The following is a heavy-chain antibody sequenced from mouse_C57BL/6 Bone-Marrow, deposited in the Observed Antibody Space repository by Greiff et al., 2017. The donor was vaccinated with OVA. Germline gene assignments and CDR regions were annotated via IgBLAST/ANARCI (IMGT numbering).Heavy chain of an antibody. CDR3: ARGDYYGSSYRCFEV. CDR1: GYAFSSYW. D-gene: IGHD1-1*01. V-gene: IGHV1-80*01. CDR2: IYPGDGDT. J-gene: IGHJ1*03. Sequence: QVQLKQSGAELVKPGASVKLSCKASGYAFSSYWMNWVKQRPGQGLEWIGQIYPGDGDTNYNGKFKGKATLTADKSSSTAYMQLSSLTSEDSAVCCRARGDYYGSSYRCFEVWGTGTTVTVSA.